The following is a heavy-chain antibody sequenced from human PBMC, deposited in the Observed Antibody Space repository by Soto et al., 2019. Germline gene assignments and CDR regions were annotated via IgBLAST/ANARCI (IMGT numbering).Heavy chain of an antibody. V-gene: IGHV1-69*12. J-gene: IGHJ2*01. D-gene: IGHD6-19*01. CDR2: IIPIFGTA. CDR3: ARDRYSRGVAGTSDWYFDL. CDR1: GGTFSSYA. Sequence: QVQLVQSGAEVKKPGSSVKVSCKASGGTFSSYAISWVRQAPGQGLEWMGGIIPIFGTANYAQKFQGRVKITADESTRTAYMELSSLRSEDTAVYYCARDRYSRGVAGTSDWYFDLWGRGTLVTVSS.